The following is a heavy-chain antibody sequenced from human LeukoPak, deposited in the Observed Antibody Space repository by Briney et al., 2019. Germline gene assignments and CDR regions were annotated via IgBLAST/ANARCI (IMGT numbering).Heavy chain of an antibody. CDR3: ARDGQWLDLDY. CDR2: IKKDGSEK. CDR1: GFTFSSYW. Sequence: GGSLRLSCAASGFTFSSYWMSWVRQAPGPGLERVANIKKDGSEKYYVDSVKGRFTISRDNAKNSLYLQMNSLRAEDTAAYYCARDGQWLDLDYWGQGTLVTVSS. V-gene: IGHV3-7*01. J-gene: IGHJ4*02. D-gene: IGHD6-19*01.